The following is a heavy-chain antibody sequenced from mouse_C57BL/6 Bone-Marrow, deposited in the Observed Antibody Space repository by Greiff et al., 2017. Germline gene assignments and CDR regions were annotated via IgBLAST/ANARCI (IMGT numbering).Heavy chain of an antibody. CDR2: ISYDGSN. J-gene: IGHJ2*01. CDR1: GYSITSGYY. CDR3: ARAQYYGSSYYDY. V-gene: IGHV3-6*01. Sequence: EVKLMESGPGLVKPSQSLSLTCSVTGYSITSGYYWNWIRQFPGNKLEWMGYISYDGSNNYNPSLKNRISITRDTSKNQFFLKLNSVTTEDTATYYCARAQYYGSSYYDYWGQGTTLTVSS. D-gene: IGHD1-1*01.